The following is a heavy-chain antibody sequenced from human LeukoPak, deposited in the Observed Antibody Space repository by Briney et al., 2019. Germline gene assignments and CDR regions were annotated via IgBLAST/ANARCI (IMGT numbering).Heavy chain of an antibody. V-gene: IGHV1-18*01. CDR3: ARGGWYYYESSGYYLIDN. J-gene: IGHJ4*02. Sequence: ASVKVSCKASGYTFTSYGISWVRQAPGQGLEWMGWISGYNGNTKYAQKFQARVTLTTDTSTSTAYMELWSLRSDDTALYYCARGGWYYYESSGYYLIDNWGQGTPVTVSS. CDR1: GYTFTSYG. D-gene: IGHD3-22*01. CDR2: ISGYNGNT.